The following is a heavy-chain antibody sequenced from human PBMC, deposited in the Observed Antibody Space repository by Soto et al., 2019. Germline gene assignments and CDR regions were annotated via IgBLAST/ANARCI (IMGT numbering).Heavy chain of an antibody. CDR2: IKHSGST. J-gene: IGHJ4*02. CDR1: GGSFSGYY. Sequence: SETLSLTCAVYGGSFSGYYWSWIRQPPGKGLEWIGEIKHSGSTNYNPSLKSRVTISVDTSKKQFSLKLNSVTAADTAVYYCARGYSSGWYYFDYWGQGTLVTVSS. D-gene: IGHD6-19*01. CDR3: ARGYSSGWYYFDY. V-gene: IGHV4-34*01.